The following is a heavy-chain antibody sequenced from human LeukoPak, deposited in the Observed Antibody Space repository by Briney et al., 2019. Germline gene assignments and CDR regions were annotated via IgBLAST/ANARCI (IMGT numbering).Heavy chain of an antibody. J-gene: IGHJ4*02. CDR2: ISYDGSNK. D-gene: IGHD6-19*01. Sequence: SGGSLRLSCAASGFTFSSYAMHWVRQAPGKGLEWVAVISYDGSNKYYADSVKGRFTISRDNSKNTLYLQMNSLRAEDPAVYYCARAHIAVAFLGYWGQGTLVTVSS. CDR1: GFTFSSYA. CDR3: ARAHIAVAFLGY. V-gene: IGHV3-30-3*01.